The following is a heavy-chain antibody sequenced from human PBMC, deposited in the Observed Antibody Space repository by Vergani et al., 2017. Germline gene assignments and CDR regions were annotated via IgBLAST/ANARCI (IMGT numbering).Heavy chain of an antibody. CDR3: ARERGGGSQRPSLGFDY. J-gene: IGHJ4*02. CDR1: GGTFSSYT. CDR2: IIPILGIA. V-gene: IGHV1-69*08. D-gene: IGHD3-16*01. Sequence: QVQLVQSGAEVKKPGSSVKVSCKASGGTFSSYTISWVRQAPGQGLEWMGRIIPILGIANYAQKFQGRVTITADKSTSTAYMELSSLRSEDTAVYYCARERGGGSQRPSLGFDYWGQGTLVTVSS.